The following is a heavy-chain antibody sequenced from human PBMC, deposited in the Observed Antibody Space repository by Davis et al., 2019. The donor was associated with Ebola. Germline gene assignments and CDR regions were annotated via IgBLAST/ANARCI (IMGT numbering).Heavy chain of an antibody. V-gene: IGHV2-26*01. Sequence: SGPPLVKPTETLTLTCTVSGFSLSNARMGVSWIRQPPGKALEWLAHIFSNDEKSYSTSLKSRLTISKDTSKSQVVLTMTNMDPVDTATYYCARIRDYDFWSGYYTGIDYWGQGTLVTVSS. D-gene: IGHD3-3*01. CDR1: GFSLSNARMG. CDR2: IFSNDEK. J-gene: IGHJ4*02. CDR3: ARIRDYDFWSGYYTGIDY.